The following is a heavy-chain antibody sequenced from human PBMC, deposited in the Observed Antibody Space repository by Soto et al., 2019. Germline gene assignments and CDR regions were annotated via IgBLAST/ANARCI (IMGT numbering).Heavy chain of an antibody. D-gene: IGHD1-26*01. CDR3: ARDSRRRADSGTRPPYYFDH. Sequence: QVQLKESGPGLGKPSQTLSLTCSVSGGSIGSGDYYWSWVRQSPGKGLEWIVYIYYTGNTYYNPSLGSPVTLSVDTSQKQLSPRLGDVTGADTAGYYCARDSRRRADSGTRPPYYFDHWGQGTLVTVSS. J-gene: IGHJ4*02. CDR2: IYYTGNT. V-gene: IGHV4-30-4*01. CDR1: GGSIGSGDYY.